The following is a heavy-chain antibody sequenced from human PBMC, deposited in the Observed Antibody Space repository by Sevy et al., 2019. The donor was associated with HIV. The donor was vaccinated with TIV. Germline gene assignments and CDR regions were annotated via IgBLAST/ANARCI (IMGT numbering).Heavy chain of an antibody. CDR3: AKPQAANVRTHAFDI. CDR1: GFTFSSYA. J-gene: IGHJ3*02. Sequence: GGSLRLSCAASGFTFSSYAMSWVRQAPGKGLEWVSAISGSGGSTYYADSVKGRFTNSRDNSKNTLYLQMNSLRAEDTAVYYCAKPQAANVRTHAFDIWGQGTMVTVSS. D-gene: IGHD6-25*01. V-gene: IGHV3-23*01. CDR2: ISGSGGST.